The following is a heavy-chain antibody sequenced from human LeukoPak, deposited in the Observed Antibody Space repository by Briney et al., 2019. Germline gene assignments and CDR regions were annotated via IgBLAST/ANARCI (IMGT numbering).Heavy chain of an antibody. CDR2: TCGSGGSS. CDR1: GFTFSSYA. V-gene: IGHV3-23*01. D-gene: IGHD1-7*01. CDR3: AKGGLYNWNYEAARKIDS. J-gene: IGHJ4*02. Sequence: GGSLRLSCAASGFTFSSYAMTWVRQAPGKGLEWVAVTCGSGGSSFHADSVKGRFTISRDNSKNTLYLQMNSLRVEDTAMYYCAKGGLYNWNYEAARKIDSWGQGTLVTVSS.